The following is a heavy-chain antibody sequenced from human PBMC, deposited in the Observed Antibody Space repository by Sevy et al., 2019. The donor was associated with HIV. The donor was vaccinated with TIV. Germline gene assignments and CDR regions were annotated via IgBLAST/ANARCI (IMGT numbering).Heavy chain of an antibody. Sequence: ASVKVSCKASGYTFTSYGISWVRQAPGQGLEWMGWISAYNGNTNYAQKLQGRVTMTTDTSTNTAYMELRSLRSDDTAVYYCARDGWTYYYDSSGPTSYYYYGMDVWGQGTTVTVSS. V-gene: IGHV1-18*01. CDR3: ARDGWTYYYDSSGPTSYYYYGMDV. CDR1: GYTFTSYG. J-gene: IGHJ6*02. CDR2: ISAYNGNT. D-gene: IGHD3-22*01.